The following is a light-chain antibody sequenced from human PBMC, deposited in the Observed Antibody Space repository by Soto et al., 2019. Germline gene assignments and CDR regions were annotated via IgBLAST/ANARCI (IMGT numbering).Light chain of an antibody. J-gene: IGLJ1*01. CDR2: DVS. CDR1: SSDVGGYNY. CDR3: CSYAGSYTFYV. Sequence: QSALTQPASVSGSPGQSITISCTGTSSDVGGYNYVSWYQQHPGKAPKLMIYDVSKRPSGVPDRFSGSKSGNTASLTISGLRAEDEADYYCCSYAGSYTFYVFGTGTKVTVL. V-gene: IGLV2-11*01.